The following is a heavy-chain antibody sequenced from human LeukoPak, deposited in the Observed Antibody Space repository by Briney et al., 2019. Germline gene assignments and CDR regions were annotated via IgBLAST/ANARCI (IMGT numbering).Heavy chain of an antibody. CDR1: GFTFSSYW. Sequence: GGSLRLSCAASGFTFSSYWMSCVRQAPGKGLEWVGDISYDGTYASYAGSVRGRFTISRDNSKNTLYLQMNSLRAEDTAVYYCARGGDAFDIWGQGTMVTVSS. D-gene: IGHD3-16*01. V-gene: IGHV3-30*03. J-gene: IGHJ3*02. CDR3: ARGGDAFDI. CDR2: ISYDGTYA.